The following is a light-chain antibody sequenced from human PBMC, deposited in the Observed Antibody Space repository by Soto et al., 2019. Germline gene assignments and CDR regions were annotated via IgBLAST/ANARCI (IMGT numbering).Light chain of an antibody. CDR1: QSVLSSSNNKNY. CDR2: WAS. J-gene: IGKJ5*01. CDR3: QQYYTTLIT. V-gene: IGKV4-1*01. Sequence: DIVMTQSPDSLAVSLGERATINCKSSQSVLSSSNNKNYLAWYQQTPGQPPKLLIYWASTRESGVPDRFSGSGSGTDFTLTISSLQAEDVAVYYCQQYYTTLITFGQGTRLEI.